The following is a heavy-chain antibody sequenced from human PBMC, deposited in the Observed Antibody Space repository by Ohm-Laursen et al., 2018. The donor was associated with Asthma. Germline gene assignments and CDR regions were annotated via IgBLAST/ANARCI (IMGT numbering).Heavy chain of an antibody. J-gene: IGHJ1*01. CDR1: GFTFNKSW. Sequence: SLRLSCAASGFTFNKSWMGWVRQAPGKGLEWVAHINENGGEKFYVDSVKGRVTISRDNAKNSLYLQMNSLRAEDTAVYYCAKPPYCSSTSCLPEYFRHWGQGTLVTVSS. V-gene: IGHV3-7*05. D-gene: IGHD2-2*01. CDR3: AKPPYCSSTSCLPEYFRH. CDR2: INENGGEK.